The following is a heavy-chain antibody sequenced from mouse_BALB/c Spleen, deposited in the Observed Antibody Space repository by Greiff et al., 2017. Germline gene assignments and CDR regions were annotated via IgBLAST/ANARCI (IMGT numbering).Heavy chain of an antibody. D-gene: IGHD2-10*02. CDR2: FYPGSGSI. J-gene: IGHJ4*01. V-gene: IGHV1-62-2*01. CDR1: GYTFTEYI. CDR3: ARHEGPSMVTPDYAMDY. Sequence: QVQLQQSGAELVKPGASVKLSCKASGYTFTEYIIHWVKQRSGQGLEWIGWFYPGSGSIKYNEKFKDKATLTADKSSSTVYMELSRLTSEDSAVYFCARHEGPSMVTPDYAMDYWGQGTSVTVSS.